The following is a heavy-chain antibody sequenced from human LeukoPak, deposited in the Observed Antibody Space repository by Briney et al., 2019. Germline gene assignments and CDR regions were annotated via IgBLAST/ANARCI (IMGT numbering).Heavy chain of an antibody. CDR1: GFTFSSYA. CDR2: ISSNGGST. J-gene: IGHJ4*02. D-gene: IGHD6-19*01. CDR3: ARGAVAGTAF. V-gene: IGHV3-64*01. Sequence: GGSLRLSCAASGFTFSSYAMHWVRQAPGKGLEYVSAISSNGGSTYYANSVEGRFTISRDNSKNTLYLQMGSLRAEDMAVYYCARGAVAGTAFWGQGTLVTVSS.